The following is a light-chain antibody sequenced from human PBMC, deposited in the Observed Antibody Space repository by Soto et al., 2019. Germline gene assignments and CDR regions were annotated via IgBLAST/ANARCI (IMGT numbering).Light chain of an antibody. CDR1: QSVSNNY. J-gene: IGKJ5*01. CDR2: GAS. V-gene: IGKV3-20*01. CDR3: HQYGSSPPVT. Sequence: EIVLTQSPGTLSLSPGERATLYCRTSQSVSNNYLAWYQQKPGQAPRLLIYGASSRATGIPDRFSGSGSGTDFTLSISRLEPEDFAMYYCHQYGSSPPVTFGQGTRLEIK.